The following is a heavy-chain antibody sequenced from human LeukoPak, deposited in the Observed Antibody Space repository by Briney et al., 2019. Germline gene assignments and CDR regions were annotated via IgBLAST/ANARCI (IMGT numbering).Heavy chain of an antibody. CDR3: ARGLISGWYYFDY. D-gene: IGHD6-19*01. CDR2: INPNSGGT. V-gene: IGHV1-2*02. CDR1: GYTFSTYY. Sequence: RASVKVSCKASGYTFSTYYMHWVRQAPGQGLEWMGWINPNSGGTNYAQKFQGRVTMTRDTSISTAYMELSRLRSDDTAVYYCARGLISGWYYFDYWGQGTLVTVSS. J-gene: IGHJ4*02.